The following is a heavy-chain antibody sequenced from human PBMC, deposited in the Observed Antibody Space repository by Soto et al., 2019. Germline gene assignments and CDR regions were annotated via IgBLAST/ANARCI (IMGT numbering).Heavy chain of an antibody. CDR2: IKEDGSER. CDR3: ARAGSENDY. D-gene: IGHD3-10*01. Sequence: EVQLVESGGGLVQPGGSLRLSCAASVFTFCNYWMSWVGQAPGKGLEWVANIKEDGSERNYVDSVKGLFIISRDNAKNSLYLQLNSLRAEDTAVYYCARAGSENDYWCQGTLVTVSS. CDR1: VFTFCNYW. V-gene: IGHV3-7*05. J-gene: IGHJ4*02.